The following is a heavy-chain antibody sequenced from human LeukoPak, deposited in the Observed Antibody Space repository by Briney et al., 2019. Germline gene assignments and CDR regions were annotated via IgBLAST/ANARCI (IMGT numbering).Heavy chain of an antibody. CDR2: IHYSGST. CDR3: PSSYWSYYYNAMDV. V-gene: IGHV4-30-4*01. D-gene: IGHD2-8*02. J-gene: IGHJ6*02. CDR1: GGSISSGNYY. Sequence: SETLSLTCTVSGGSISSGNYYWSWIRQPPGKGLEWIGCIHYSGSTYYKPSLKSRLTISLDTSKNLFSLNMNSVTAADTAVYFCPSSYWSYYYNAMDVWGQGTTVTVSS.